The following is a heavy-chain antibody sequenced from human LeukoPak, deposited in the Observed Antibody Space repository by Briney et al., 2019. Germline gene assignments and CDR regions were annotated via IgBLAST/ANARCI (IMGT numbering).Heavy chain of an antibody. D-gene: IGHD4-23*01. CDR2: MNPNSDNT. J-gene: IGHJ4*02. CDR3: ARGVRWKDCDY. Sequence: GASVKVFCKASGYTFTSYDINWVRQATGQGLEWMGWMNPNSDNTGYAQKFKGRVTMTRNTSISTAYMELSSLRSEDTAVYYCARGVRWKDCDYWGQGTVVTVSS. CDR1: GYTFTSYD. V-gene: IGHV1-8*01.